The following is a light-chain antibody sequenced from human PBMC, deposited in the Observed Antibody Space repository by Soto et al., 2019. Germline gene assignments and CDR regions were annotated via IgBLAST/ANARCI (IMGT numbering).Light chain of an antibody. Sequence: EIVLTQSPATLSFSPGEIATLSCSASKIVSNYLGWYQQKPGQAPKLLIYDASNRATGIPDRFSGSASGPDFTLTINRLEPEDFAVYYCKLYGTSPQFGQGTRLEIK. V-gene: IGKV3-11*01. CDR3: KLYGTSPQ. J-gene: IGKJ5*01. CDR2: DAS. CDR1: KIVSNY.